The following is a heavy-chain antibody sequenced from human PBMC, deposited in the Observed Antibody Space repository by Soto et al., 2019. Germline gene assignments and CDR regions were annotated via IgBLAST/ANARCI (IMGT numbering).Heavy chain of an antibody. Sequence: PGGSRRLPCAASGFHFSSYAMHWVRQAPGKGLEWVAVISYDGSNKYYADSVKGRFTISRDNSKNTLFLQMNSLRAEDTAVYYCARDHSYGQTCLAYWGQGTLVTVSS. CDR3: ARDHSYGQTCLAY. CDR2: ISYDGSNK. J-gene: IGHJ4*02. CDR1: GFHFSSYA. D-gene: IGHD5-18*01. V-gene: IGHV3-30-3*01.